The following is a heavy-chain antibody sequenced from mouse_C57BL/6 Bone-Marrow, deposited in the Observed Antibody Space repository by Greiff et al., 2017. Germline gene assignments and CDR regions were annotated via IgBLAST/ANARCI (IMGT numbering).Heavy chain of an antibody. Sequence: EVKLMESGGGLVQPGGSLKLSCAASGFTFSDYGMAWVRQAPRKGPEWVAFISNLAYSIYYADTVTGRFTISRETAKNTLYLEMSSLRSEDTAMYYCARQRNYYWYFDVWGTGTTVTVSS. V-gene: IGHV5-15*01. J-gene: IGHJ1*03. CDR3: ARQRNYYWYFDV. CDR1: GFTFSDYG. CDR2: ISNLAYSI.